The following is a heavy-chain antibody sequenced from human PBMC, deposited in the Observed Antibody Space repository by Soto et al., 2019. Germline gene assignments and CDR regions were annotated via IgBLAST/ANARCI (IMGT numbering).Heavy chain of an antibody. D-gene: IGHD6-19*01. CDR3: ARAGGLGAVAVDY. CDR2: IYHSGST. CDR1: GGSISSGGYS. Sequence: QLQLQESGSGLVKPSQTLSLTCAVSGGSISSGGYSWSWIRQPPGKGLEWIGYIYHSGSTYYNPSLKSRVTSSVDRSKTQFSLNLSSGTAADTAVYSCARAGGLGAVAVDYWGQGTLVTVSS. V-gene: IGHV4-30-2*01. J-gene: IGHJ4*02.